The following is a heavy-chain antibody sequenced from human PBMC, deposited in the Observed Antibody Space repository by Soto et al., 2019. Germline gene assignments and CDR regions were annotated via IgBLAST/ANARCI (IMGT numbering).Heavy chain of an antibody. D-gene: IGHD3-22*01. CDR3: ARLGNYYDSGGFYMGGLDY. Sequence: QVQLQESGPGLVNPSQTLSLTCTVSGGSISSDDYFWSWIRQHPGKGLEWIGYIYYRGTTYYNPSLKSRASISVVTSKNQFSLKLNSVTAADTAVYYCARLGNYYDSGGFYMGGLDYWGQGTLVTVSS. J-gene: IGHJ4*02. CDR2: IYYRGTT. CDR1: GGSISSDDYF. V-gene: IGHV4-31*03.